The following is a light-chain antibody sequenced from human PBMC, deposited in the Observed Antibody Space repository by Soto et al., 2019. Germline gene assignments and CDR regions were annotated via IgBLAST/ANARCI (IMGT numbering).Light chain of an antibody. Sequence: DTQMTQSPSTLSASVGDRVTITCRASQSINSWLAWYQQKPGKAPKLLIYKASSLESGVPSRFSGSGSGTEFTLTISSLQPDDFATYYCQQYNKYWTFGQGTKVEIK. CDR3: QQYNKYWT. CDR1: QSINSW. J-gene: IGKJ1*01. CDR2: KAS. V-gene: IGKV1-5*03.